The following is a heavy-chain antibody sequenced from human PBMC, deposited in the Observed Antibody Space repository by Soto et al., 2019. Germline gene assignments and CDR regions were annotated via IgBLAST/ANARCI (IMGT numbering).Heavy chain of an antibody. J-gene: IGHJ4*02. D-gene: IGHD6-19*01. V-gene: IGHV3-23*01. CDR3: ANYIAVAGRGFDY. CDR1: GFTFSSYA. Sequence: EVQLLESGGGLVQPGGSLRLSCAASGFTFSSYAMSWVRQAPGKGLEWVSAISGSGGSTYYADSVKGRFTISRDNSKNTLYLQINSLRAEDTAVYYWANYIAVAGRGFDYWGQGTLVTVSS. CDR2: ISGSGGST.